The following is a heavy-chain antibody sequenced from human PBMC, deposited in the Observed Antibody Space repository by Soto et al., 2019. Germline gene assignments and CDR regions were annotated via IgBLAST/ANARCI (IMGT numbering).Heavy chain of an antibody. CDR3: ARNTGYCTNGVCLPFHY. D-gene: IGHD2-8*01. CDR2: ISAYSGNT. Sequence: ASVKVSCKASGYTFTSYIISWVRQAPGQGLEWMGWISAYSGNTNYAQKLQDRLTMTTDTSTNTAYMELRSLRSDDTAVYYCARNTGYCTNGVCLPFHYWGQGTLVTVSS. CDR1: GYTFTSYI. V-gene: IGHV1-18*01. J-gene: IGHJ4*02.